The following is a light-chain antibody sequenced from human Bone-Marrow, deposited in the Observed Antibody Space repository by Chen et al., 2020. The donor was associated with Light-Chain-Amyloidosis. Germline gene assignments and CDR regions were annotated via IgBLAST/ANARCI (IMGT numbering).Light chain of an antibody. J-gene: IGKJ4*01. CDR3: QQYGTSPLT. V-gene: IGKV3-20*01. CDR1: QTISSNY. CDR2: GSS. Sequence: EIVLTQSPVTLSLSLGEGANLSCRASQTISSNYLTWYQQKFGQAPRLLIYGSSSRANGIPDRFTGSGSETDFTLTINRLEPEEFAMYYCQQYGTSPLTFGGGTKVEIK.